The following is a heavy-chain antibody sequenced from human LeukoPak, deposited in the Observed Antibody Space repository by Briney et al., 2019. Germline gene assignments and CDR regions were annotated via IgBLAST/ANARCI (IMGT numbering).Heavy chain of an antibody. CDR2: IDSGGST. CDR3: ARTYGDYDYYYGMDV. J-gene: IGHJ6*01. Sequence: GGSLRLSCAASGITVSSHYMTWVRQAPGKGLEWVSVIDSGGSTNSADSVKVRFSVSRDNSKNTLYLQMNSLRVEDTAVYYCARTYGDYDYYYGMDVWGQGTTVTVSS. V-gene: IGHV3-66*01. CDR1: GITVSSHY. D-gene: IGHD4-17*01.